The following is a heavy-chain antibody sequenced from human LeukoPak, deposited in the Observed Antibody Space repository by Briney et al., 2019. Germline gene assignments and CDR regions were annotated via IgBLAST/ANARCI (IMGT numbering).Heavy chain of an antibody. D-gene: IGHD3-10*01. V-gene: IGHV4-4*07. Sequence: PETLSHTRTVSGGSTSSYCWNWIRQPAGKGLEWIGHIYSSGITNYNPSLKRRVTMSVDMSKNQFSLRLSSVTAADTAVYYCARGMGSGGYDWFDSWGQGTPVTVSS. CDR2: IYSSGIT. CDR3: ARGMGSGGYDWFDS. CDR1: GGSTSSYC. J-gene: IGHJ5*01.